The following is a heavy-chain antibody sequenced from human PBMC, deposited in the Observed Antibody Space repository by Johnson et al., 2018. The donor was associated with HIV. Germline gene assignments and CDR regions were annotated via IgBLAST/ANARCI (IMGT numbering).Heavy chain of an antibody. V-gene: IGHV3-33*01. Sequence: QVQLVESGGGVVQPGRSLRLSCAASGFTFSSYGMHWVRQAPGKGLEWVAVVWYDGSNKYYADSVKGRFTISRDNSKNTLYLHMNSLKSEDTAVYYCTTESVGYYDSSGYYSVGMGGAFDIWGQGTMVTVSS. CDR2: VWYDGSNK. J-gene: IGHJ3*02. CDR1: GFTFSSYG. CDR3: TTESVGYYDSSGYYSVGMGGAFDI. D-gene: IGHD3-22*01.